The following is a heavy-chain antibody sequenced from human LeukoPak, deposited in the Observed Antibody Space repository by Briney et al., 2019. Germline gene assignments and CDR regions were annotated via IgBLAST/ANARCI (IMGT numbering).Heavy chain of an antibody. V-gene: IGHV3-21*01. Sequence: PGGSLRLSCAASGFTFSSYSMNWVRQAPGKGLEWVSSISSSSYIYYADSVKGRFTISRDNAKNSLYLQMNSLRAEDTAVYYCARVNSNYNNAFDIWGQGTMVTVSS. J-gene: IGHJ3*02. CDR2: ISSSSYI. CDR3: ARVNSNYNNAFDI. D-gene: IGHD4-11*01. CDR1: GFTFSSYS.